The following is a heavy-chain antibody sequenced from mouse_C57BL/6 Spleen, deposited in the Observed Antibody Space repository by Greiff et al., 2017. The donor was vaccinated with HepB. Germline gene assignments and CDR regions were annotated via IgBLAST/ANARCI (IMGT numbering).Heavy chain of an antibody. D-gene: IGHD2-3*01. CDR2: INPSSGYT. V-gene: IGHV1-7*01. CDR3: ARSGSYDGYNPYYAMDY. Sequence: QVQLKESGAELAKPGASVKLSCKASGYTFTSYWMHWVKQRPGQGLEWIGYINPSSGYTKYNQKFKDKATLTADKSSSTAYMQLGSLTYEDSAVYYCARSGSYDGYNPYYAMDYWGQGTSVTVSS. J-gene: IGHJ4*01. CDR1: GYTFTSYW.